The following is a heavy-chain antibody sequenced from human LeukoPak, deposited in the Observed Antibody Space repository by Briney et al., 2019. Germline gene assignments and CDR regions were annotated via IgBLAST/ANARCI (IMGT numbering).Heavy chain of an antibody. CDR2: IYYTGRT. D-gene: IGHD2-2*01. J-gene: IGHJ4*02. Sequence: SETLSLTCAVSGGSLTSGGYFWSWIRQHPGKDLEWIGYIYYTGRTYFNPSLKSRLTISLDTSKNQFSLKLTSVTAADTAVYYCASGPVRATAADYYFDFWGQGTLVTVSS. V-gene: IGHV4-31*11. CDR1: GGSLTSGGYF. CDR3: ASGPVRATAADYYFDF.